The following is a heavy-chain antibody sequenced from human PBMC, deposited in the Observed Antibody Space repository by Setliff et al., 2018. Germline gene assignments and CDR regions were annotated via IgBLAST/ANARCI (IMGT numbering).Heavy chain of an antibody. CDR2: VDQGANT. Sequence: GESLKISCVASGFTFGAYTLTWVRQAPGKGLEFVSGVDQGANTYYGDPVKGRLTISRDNSQNTVYLQMTNLRVEDTAIYYCAKDRVPDGKWDFDSSGPGILVTVSS. V-gene: IGHV3-23*01. J-gene: IGHJ4*02. CDR1: GFTFGAYT. CDR3: AKDRVPDGKWDFDS. D-gene: IGHD2-8*01.